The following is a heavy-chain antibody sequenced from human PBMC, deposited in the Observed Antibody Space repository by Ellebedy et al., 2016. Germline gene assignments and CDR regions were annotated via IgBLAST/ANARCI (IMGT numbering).Heavy chain of an antibody. D-gene: IGHD3-3*01. CDR3: ARDGSEWSRDY. J-gene: IGHJ4*02. CDR1: GITLSSRV. V-gene: IGHV3-33*08. Sequence: GGSLRLXCAASGITLSSRVIHWVRQAPGKGLEWVAVIAPGENIVNYADSVKGRFIVSRDNTKNSLFLQMNSLGVEDTAVYYCARDGSEWSRDYWGQGTLVTVSS. CDR2: IAPGENIV.